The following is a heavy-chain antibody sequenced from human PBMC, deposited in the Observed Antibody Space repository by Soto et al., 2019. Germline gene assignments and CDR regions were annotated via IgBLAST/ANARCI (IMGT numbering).Heavy chain of an antibody. V-gene: IGHV3-74*01. Sequence: GSLRLSCAASGFTFSNSWMHWVRQVSGKGLEWVSCINADGTSTSYADSVKGRFTISRDNAKNTLYLHVNSLRAEDTAVYYCVKVLARGVGVPRFYFDSWGQGALVTVPQ. CDR2: INADGTST. D-gene: IGHD2-2*01. CDR3: VKVLARGVGVPRFYFDS. J-gene: IGHJ4*02. CDR1: GFTFSNSW.